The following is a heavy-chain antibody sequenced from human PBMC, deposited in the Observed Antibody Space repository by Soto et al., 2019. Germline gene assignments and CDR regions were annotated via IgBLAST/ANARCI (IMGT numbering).Heavy chain of an antibody. CDR3: TADSYSYSFDY. D-gene: IGHD5-18*01. V-gene: IGHV4-4*07. CDR2: IYTSGST. Sequence: SDTLSVSCTFSGVSISSYCLSWLRPPAGKGLEWIGRIYTSGSTNYNPSLKSRVTMSVDTSKNQFSLKLSSVTAADTAVYYCTADSYSYSFDYWGQGTLVNVSA. CDR1: GVSISSYC. J-gene: IGHJ4*02.